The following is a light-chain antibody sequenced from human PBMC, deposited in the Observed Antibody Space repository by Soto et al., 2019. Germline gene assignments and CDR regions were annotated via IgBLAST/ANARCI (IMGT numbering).Light chain of an antibody. J-gene: IGKJ1*01. V-gene: IGKV3-11*01. CDR2: DAS. Sequence: EIVLTQSPATLSLSPGERATLSCRASQSVGSYFAWYQQKPGQAPRLLIYDASNRATGIPARFSGSGSGTDFTLTISSLEPDDXAVYYCQQRGNWPVTFGQGTRVDIK. CDR1: QSVGSY. CDR3: QQRGNWPVT.